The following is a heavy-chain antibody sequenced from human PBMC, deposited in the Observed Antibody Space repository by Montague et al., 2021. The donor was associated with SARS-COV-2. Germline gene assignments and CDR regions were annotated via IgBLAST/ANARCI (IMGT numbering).Heavy chain of an antibody. CDR2: IYTSGST. Sequence: TLSLTCTVSGGSISSGSYYWYWIQQPAGKGLEWIGRIYTSGSTYYNPPLKRRVTISVDTSKNQSSLMLSSVTAADTAVYYCARESLQLTGYYYDYFDYWGQGTLVTVSS. V-gene: IGHV4-61*02. CDR3: ARESLQLTGYYYDYFDY. J-gene: IGHJ4*02. D-gene: IGHD3-9*01. CDR1: GGSISSGSYY.